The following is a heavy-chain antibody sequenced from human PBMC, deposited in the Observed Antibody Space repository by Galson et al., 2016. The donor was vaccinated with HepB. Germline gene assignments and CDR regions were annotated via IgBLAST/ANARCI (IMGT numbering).Heavy chain of an antibody. CDR2: ISYDGSNK. CDR1: GFIFSSYA. J-gene: IGHJ3*01. Sequence: SLRLSCAAPGFIFSSYAMHWVRQAPGKGLEWVAVISYDGSNKYYADSVKGRFTISRDNSKNTLYLQMNSLRAEDTAVYYCAKMSSSSAYYSDAFDLWGQGTMVTVSS. V-gene: IGHV3-30-3*02. D-gene: IGHD3-22*01. CDR3: AKMSSSSAYYSDAFDL.